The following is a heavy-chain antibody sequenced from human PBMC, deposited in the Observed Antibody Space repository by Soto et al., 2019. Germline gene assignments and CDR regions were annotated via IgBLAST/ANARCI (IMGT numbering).Heavy chain of an antibody. V-gene: IGHV3-23*01. D-gene: IGHD3-22*01. CDR1: GFTFRTYA. CDR2: ISGSGGST. J-gene: IGHJ4*02. CDR3: AKDLVTEYDGSSGHWGFAC. Sequence: GWSLRLSCAASGFTFRTYAMSWVRQAPGKGLEWVSAISGSGGSTYYADSVKGRFTISRDNFKNTLYLQMNSLRAEDTAVYYCAKDLVTEYDGSSGHWGFACWGQATLVRVSS.